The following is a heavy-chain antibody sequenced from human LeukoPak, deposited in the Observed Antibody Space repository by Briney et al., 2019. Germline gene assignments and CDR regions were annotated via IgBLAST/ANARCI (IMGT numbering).Heavy chain of an antibody. V-gene: IGHV4-59*08. Sequence: SETLSLTCTVSGGSINSFYWSWIRQPPGKGLEWIGYIYYSGKTNYNPSLKSRVTISVDASKNQFSLKLSSVAAADTAVYYCARHGSVAVALDYWGQGTLVTVSS. CDR3: ARHGSVAVALDY. D-gene: IGHD6-19*01. J-gene: IGHJ4*02. CDR1: GGSINSFY. CDR2: IYYSGKT.